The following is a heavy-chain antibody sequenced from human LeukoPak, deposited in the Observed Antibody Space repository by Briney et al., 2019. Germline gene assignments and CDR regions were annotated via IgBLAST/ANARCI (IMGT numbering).Heavy chain of an antibody. Sequence: SGTLSLTCTVSGDSMSGDYWNWIRQPAGEGLEWIGRIDTSGSTNYSPSLNSRITMSIDTSKKQFSLNLTPVTAADTAVYYCARGPMTYYYGSRAYPPRLNYYFDCWGQGTLVTVSS. D-gene: IGHD3-22*01. V-gene: IGHV4-4*07. CDR3: ARGPMTYYYGSRAYPPRLNYYFDC. CDR1: GDSMSGDY. CDR2: IDTSGST. J-gene: IGHJ4*02.